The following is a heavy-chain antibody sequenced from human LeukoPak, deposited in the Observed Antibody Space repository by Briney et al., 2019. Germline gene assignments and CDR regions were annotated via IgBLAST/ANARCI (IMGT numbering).Heavy chain of an antibody. CDR2: MTNSRS. CDR1: GFTVSSNY. CDR3: AKTGTISSWYGWFDP. V-gene: IGHV3-53*01. Sequence: PGGSLRLSCAASGFTVSSNYMSWVRRAPGKGLEWVSLMTNSRSYYADSVKGQFTISRDNSKNTLYLQMNSLRAEDTAVYYCAKTGTISSWYGWFDPWGQGTLVTVSS. J-gene: IGHJ5*02. D-gene: IGHD6-13*01.